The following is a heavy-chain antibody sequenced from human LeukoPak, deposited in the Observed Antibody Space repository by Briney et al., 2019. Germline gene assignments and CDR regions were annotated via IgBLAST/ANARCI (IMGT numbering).Heavy chain of an antibody. CDR1: GFTFSSYA. Sequence: PGGSLRLSCAASGFTFSSYAMSWVRQAPGKGLEWVSAISGSGGSTYYADSVKGRFTISRDNSKSTLYLQMNSLRAEDTAVYYCAKHYYDSSGYYGDSYFDYWGQGTLVTVSS. CDR3: AKHYYDSSGYYGDSYFDY. D-gene: IGHD3-22*01. CDR2: ISGSGGST. J-gene: IGHJ4*02. V-gene: IGHV3-23*01.